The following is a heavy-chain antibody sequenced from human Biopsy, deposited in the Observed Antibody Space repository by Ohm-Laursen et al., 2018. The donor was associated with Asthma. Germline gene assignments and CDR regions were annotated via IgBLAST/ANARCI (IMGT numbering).Heavy chain of an antibody. D-gene: IGHD6-19*01. Sequence: SLRLSCTASGFTFSDCYISWIRQAPGKGLEWVSYINGKSNSIEYADSEKGRLTISRDNAKHSLYLQMNSLRAEDTAVYYCARDSYSIGFYDDLESGGQETLVPVSS. CDR3: ARDSYSIGFYDDLES. V-gene: IGHV3-11*01. CDR2: INGKSNSI. CDR1: GFTFSDCY. J-gene: IGHJ4*02.